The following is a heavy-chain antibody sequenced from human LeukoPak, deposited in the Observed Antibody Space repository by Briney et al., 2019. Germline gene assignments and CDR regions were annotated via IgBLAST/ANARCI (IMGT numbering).Heavy chain of an antibody. CDR2: IYSGGST. CDR1: GFTVSSNY. J-gene: IGHJ6*02. Sequence: PGGSLRLSCAASGFTVSSNYMSWVRQAPGKGLEWVSVIYSGGSTTYADSVKGRFTISRDNAKNTLYLQMNSLRAEDTAVYYCARRAVGGSGIYGMDVWGQGTTVTVSS. CDR3: ARRAVGGSGIYGMDV. D-gene: IGHD5-12*01. V-gene: IGHV3-66*01.